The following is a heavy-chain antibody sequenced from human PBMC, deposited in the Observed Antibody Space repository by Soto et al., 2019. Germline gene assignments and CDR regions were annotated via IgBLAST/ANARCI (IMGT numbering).Heavy chain of an antibody. CDR3: ARGPLVLTVAAAGTGLFDY. V-gene: IGHV1-69*13. CDR1: GGTFSSYA. Sequence: SVKVSCKASGGTFSSYAISWVRQAPGQGLEWMGGIIPIFGTANYAQKFQGRVTITADESTSTAYMELSSLRSEDTAVYYCARGPLVLTVAAAGTGLFDYWGQGTLVTVSS. J-gene: IGHJ4*02. D-gene: IGHD6-13*01. CDR2: IIPIFGTA.